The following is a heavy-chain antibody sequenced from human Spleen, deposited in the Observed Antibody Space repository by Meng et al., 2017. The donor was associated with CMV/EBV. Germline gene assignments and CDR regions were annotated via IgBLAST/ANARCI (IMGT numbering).Heavy chain of an antibody. CDR2: INSDGSST. D-gene: IGHD3-16*01. V-gene: IGHV3-74*01. J-gene: IGHJ3*02. CDR1: GFTFSSYW. CDR3: AKALTGNAFDALDI. Sequence: GGSLRLSCAASGFTFSSYWMHWVRQAPGKGLVWVSRINSDGSSTSYADSVKGRFTISRDNSENTLYLQMNSLRAEDTAVYYCAKALTGNAFDALDIWGQGTRVTVSS.